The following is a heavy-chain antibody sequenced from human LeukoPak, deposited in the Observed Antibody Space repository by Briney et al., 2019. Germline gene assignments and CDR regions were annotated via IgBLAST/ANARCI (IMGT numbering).Heavy chain of an antibody. D-gene: IGHD3-3*01. Sequence: SETLSLTCTVSGGSISSSNYYWGWIRQPPGKGLEWIGTIYYSGSTYYNPSLKSRVTISVDTSKNQFSLKLSSVTAADTAVYYCARGLFDDGLDAFDIWGQGTMVTVSS. V-gene: IGHV4-39*01. J-gene: IGHJ3*02. CDR3: ARGLFDDGLDAFDI. CDR1: GGSISSSNYY. CDR2: IYYSGST.